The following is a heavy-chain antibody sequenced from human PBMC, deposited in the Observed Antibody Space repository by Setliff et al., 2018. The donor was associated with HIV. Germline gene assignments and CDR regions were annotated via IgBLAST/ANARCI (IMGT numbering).Heavy chain of an antibody. J-gene: IGHJ4*02. CDR2: IGGHGSII. CDR1: GLIFSSYE. V-gene: IGHV3-48*03. D-gene: IGHD3-16*01. Sequence: SLRLSCAASGLIFSSYEMNWVRQAPGKGLEWISFIGGHGSIIHYADSVKGRFTISRDNAKNSVYLQMHSLRVEDTAVYYCAAVPWGHSSLIIDHWGQGTPVTVS. CDR3: AAVPWGHSSLIIDH.